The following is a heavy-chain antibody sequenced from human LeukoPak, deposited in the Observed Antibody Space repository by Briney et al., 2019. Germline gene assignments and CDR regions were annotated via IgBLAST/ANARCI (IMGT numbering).Heavy chain of an antibody. CDR1: GGSFSGYY. V-gene: IGHV4-4*07. CDR2: IYTSGST. Sequence: SETLSLTCAVYGGSFSGYYWSWIRQPAGKGLEWIGRIYTSGSTNYNPSLKSRVTMSVDTSKNQFSLKLSSVTAADTAVYYCAREYGDYAPLNWFDPWGQGTLVTVSS. CDR3: AREYGDYAPLNWFDP. D-gene: IGHD4-17*01. J-gene: IGHJ5*02.